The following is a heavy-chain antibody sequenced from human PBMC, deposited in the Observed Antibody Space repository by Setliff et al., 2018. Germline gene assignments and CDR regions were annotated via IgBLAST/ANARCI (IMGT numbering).Heavy chain of an antibody. J-gene: IGHJ1*01. CDR3: ASSSGWIPWIQH. V-gene: IGHV3-30*03. Sequence: GGSLRLSCAASGFTFSAYGMHWVRQAPGKGLEWVAVVSYDGSNKWYADSVKGRFTISRDNSKNTLYLQLNSLRPEDTAVYYCASSSGWIPWIQHWGPGTLVTVSS. CDR1: GFTFSAYG. CDR2: VSYDGSNK. D-gene: IGHD3-10*01.